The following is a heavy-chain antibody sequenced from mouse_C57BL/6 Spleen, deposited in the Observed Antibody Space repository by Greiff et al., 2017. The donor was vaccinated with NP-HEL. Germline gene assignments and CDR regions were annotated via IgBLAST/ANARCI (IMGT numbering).Heavy chain of an antibody. J-gene: IGHJ4*01. CDR1: GYTFPSYW. V-gene: IGHV1-52*01. CDR3: AVMVTTWGLYDYAMDY. D-gene: IGHD2-3*01. CDR2: IDPSDSDT. Sequence: VQLQQPGAELVRPGSSVKLSCKASGYTFPSYWMHWVKQRPIQGLEWIGNIDPSDSDTHYNQKFKDKATLTVDKSSSTAYMQLSSLTSEDSAVYYGAVMVTTWGLYDYAMDYWGQGTSVTVSS.